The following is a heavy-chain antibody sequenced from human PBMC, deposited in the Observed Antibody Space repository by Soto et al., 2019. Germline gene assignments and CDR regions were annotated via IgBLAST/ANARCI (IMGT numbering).Heavy chain of an antibody. Sequence: EVQLVESGGGLVQPGRSLRLSCSASGFTFDDYAMHWVRQAPGKGLEWCSGISWNSGIIAYADSVKGRFTISRDNAKNSLYLQMNSLRAEDTALYYCAKGVALGYCTSTSCHNYYMDVWGKGTTVTVSS. CDR3: AKGVALGYCTSTSCHNYYMDV. D-gene: IGHD2-2*02. CDR1: GFTFDDYA. V-gene: IGHV3-9*01. J-gene: IGHJ6*03. CDR2: ISWNSGII.